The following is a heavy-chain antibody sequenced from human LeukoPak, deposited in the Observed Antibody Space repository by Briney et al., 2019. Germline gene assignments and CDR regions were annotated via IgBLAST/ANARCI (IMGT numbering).Heavy chain of an antibody. J-gene: IGHJ3*02. CDR2: ISSSSSYI. V-gene: IGHV3-21*01. Sequence: GGSLRPSCAASGFTFSSYSMNWVRQAPGKGLEWVSSISSSSSYIYYADSVKGRFTISRDNAKNSLYLQMNSLRAEDTAVYYCARDGEYSSSSNAFDIWGQGTMVTVSS. CDR1: GFTFSSYS. D-gene: IGHD6-6*01. CDR3: ARDGEYSSSSNAFDI.